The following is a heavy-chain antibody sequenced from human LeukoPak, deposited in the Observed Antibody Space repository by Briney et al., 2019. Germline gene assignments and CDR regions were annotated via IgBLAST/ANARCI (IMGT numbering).Heavy chain of an antibody. CDR2: INPNSGGT. D-gene: IGHD5-24*01. CDR1: GYTFTGYY. V-gene: IGHV1-2*06. Sequence: ASVKVSCKASGYTFTGYYMHWVRQAPGRGLEWMGRINPNSGGTNYAQKFQGRVTMTRDTSISTAYMELSRLRSDDTAVYYCAQVEMATNDAFDIWGQGTMVTVSS. J-gene: IGHJ3*02. CDR3: AQVEMATNDAFDI.